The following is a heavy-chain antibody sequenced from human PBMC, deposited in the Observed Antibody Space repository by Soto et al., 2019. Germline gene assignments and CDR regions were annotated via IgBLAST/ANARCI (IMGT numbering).Heavy chain of an antibody. J-gene: IGHJ3*02. CDR2: IHYSGRT. CDR3: ARAYCGGDCYYTEDAFDI. Sequence: QVQLQESGPGLVKPSETLSLTCTVSGGSISNYYWSWIRQPPGKGLEWIGYIHYSGRTNYNHSLKRRVTISVDTAKNQFSLKLSSVTAADTAVYYCARAYCGGDCYYTEDAFDIWSLGTMVTVSS. CDR1: GGSISNYY. D-gene: IGHD2-21*01. V-gene: IGHV4-59*01.